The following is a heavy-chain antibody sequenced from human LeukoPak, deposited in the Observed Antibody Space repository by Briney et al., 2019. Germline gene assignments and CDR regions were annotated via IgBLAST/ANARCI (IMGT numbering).Heavy chain of an antibody. CDR3: ARAKFDSSRYYYRGFDI. V-gene: IGHV3-21*01. CDR1: GFTFSSYH. J-gene: IGHJ3*02. CDR2: IGSSGSYI. D-gene: IGHD3-22*01. Sequence: GGSLRLSCEVSGFTFSSYHMNWVRQAPGKGLEWVSSIGSSGSYIYYADSLTGRFTISRDNAKNSLYLQMNSLRAEDTAVYYCARAKFDSSRYYYRGFDIWGQGTMVTVSS.